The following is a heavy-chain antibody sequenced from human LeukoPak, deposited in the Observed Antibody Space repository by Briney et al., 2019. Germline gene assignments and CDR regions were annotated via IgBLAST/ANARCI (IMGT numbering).Heavy chain of an antibody. CDR3: ARDRAY. V-gene: IGHV4-59*12. J-gene: IGHJ4*02. CDR1: GGSISSYY. D-gene: IGHD3-10*01. CDR2: IYYSGST. Sequence: TSETLSLTCTVSGGSISSYYWSWIRQPPGKGLEWIGYIYYSGSTNYNPSLKSRVTISVDKSKNQFSLKLSSVTAAGTAVYYCARDRAYWGQGTLVTVSS.